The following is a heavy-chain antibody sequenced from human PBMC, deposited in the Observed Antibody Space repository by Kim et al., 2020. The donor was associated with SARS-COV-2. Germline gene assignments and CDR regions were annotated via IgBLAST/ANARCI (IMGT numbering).Heavy chain of an antibody. CDR1: EYTFTNYY. Sequence: ASVKVSCKASEYTFTNYYMHWVRQAPGQGLEWMGIINPSGGSTNYAQKFQGRVSMTRDTSTSTVYMELSSLSSEDTAIYYCARAYTTMVRGVNVTPLLYYGMDVRGRGTTVTVSS. CDR2: INPSGGST. D-gene: IGHD3-10*01. V-gene: IGHV1-46*01. CDR3: ARAYTTMVRGVNVTPLLYYGMDV. J-gene: IGHJ6*02.